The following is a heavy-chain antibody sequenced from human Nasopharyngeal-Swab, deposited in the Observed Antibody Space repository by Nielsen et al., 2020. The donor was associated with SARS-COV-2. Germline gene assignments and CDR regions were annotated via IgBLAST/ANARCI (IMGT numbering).Heavy chain of an antibody. CDR2: IYYSGIT. CDR3: SRGVVGGLVDS. CDR1: GGSISSYY. V-gene: IGHV4-59*08. J-gene: IGHJ4*02. Sequence: SETLSLTCTVSGGSISSYYWSWIRQSPGKGLEWIGYIYYSGITNYNPSLTSRVTISIDTSKNQFSLKLNSVTAADTAVYYCSRGVVGGLVDSWGQGTLVTVSS. D-gene: IGHD1-26*01.